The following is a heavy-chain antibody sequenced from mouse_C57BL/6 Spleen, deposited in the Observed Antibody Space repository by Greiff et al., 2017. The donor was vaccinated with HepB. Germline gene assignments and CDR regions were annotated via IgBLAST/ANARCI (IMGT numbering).Heavy chain of an antibody. D-gene: IGHD1-1*01. J-gene: IGHJ4*01. Sequence: VQLQQSGAELMKPGASVKLSCKATGYTFTGYWIEWVKQRPGHGLEWIGEILPGSGSTNYNEKFKSKATLTVDKPSSTAYMQLSSLTSEDSAVYYCARAGYYGSSLAMGYWGEGTSVTVSS. CDR1: GYTFTGYW. CDR2: ILPGSGST. CDR3: ARAGYYGSSLAMGY. V-gene: IGHV1-9*01.